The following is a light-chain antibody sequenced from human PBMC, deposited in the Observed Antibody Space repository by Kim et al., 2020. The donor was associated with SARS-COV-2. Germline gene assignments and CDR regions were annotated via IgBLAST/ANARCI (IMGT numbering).Light chain of an antibody. Sequence: EIVLTQSPGTLSLSPGERATLSCRASQSVSSYLAWFQQKPGQGPRLLIYGASSRATGIPDRFSGSGSGTDFTLTISRLEPEDFAVYSCQQYASSPSTFGGGTKVDIK. J-gene: IGKJ4*01. V-gene: IGKV3-20*01. CDR1: QSVSSY. CDR3: QQYASSPST. CDR2: GAS.